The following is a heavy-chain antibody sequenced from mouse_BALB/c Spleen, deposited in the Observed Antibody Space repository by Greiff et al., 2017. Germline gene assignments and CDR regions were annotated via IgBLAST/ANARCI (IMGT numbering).Heavy chain of an antibody. D-gene: IGHD2-1*01. Sequence: QVHVKQSGAELVKPGASVKLSCKASGYTFTSYYMYWVKQRPGQGLEWIGEINPSNGGTNFNEKFKSKATLTVDKSSSTAYMQLSSLTSEDSAVYYCTRLGGNYGTWFAYWGQGTLVTVSA. V-gene: IGHV1S81*02. CDR1: GYTFTSYY. CDR2: INPSNGGT. J-gene: IGHJ3*01. CDR3: TRLGGNYGTWFAY.